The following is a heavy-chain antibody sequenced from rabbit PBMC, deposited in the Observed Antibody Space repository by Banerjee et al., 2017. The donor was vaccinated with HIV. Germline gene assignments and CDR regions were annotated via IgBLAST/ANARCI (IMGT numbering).Heavy chain of an antibody. Sequence: QSLEESGGDLVKPGASLTLTCTASGFSFSSSHWICWVRQTPGKGLEWIACIYAGSNGSTYYATWAQGRVTISRTSSTTVTLQMTSLTAADTATYFCARDDAGYGGYQFNLWGPGTLVTVS. CDR1: GFSFSSSHW. D-gene: IGHD2-1*01. CDR2: IYAGSNGST. V-gene: IGHV1S40*01. CDR3: ARDDAGYGGYQFNL. J-gene: IGHJ4*01.